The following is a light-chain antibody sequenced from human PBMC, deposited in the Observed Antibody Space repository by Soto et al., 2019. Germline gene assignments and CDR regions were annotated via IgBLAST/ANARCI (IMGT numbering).Light chain of an antibody. CDR3: QHGGA. CDR2: DAS. CDR1: QSISNY. J-gene: IGKJ3*01. V-gene: IGKV3-11*01. Sequence: EVLLTQSPATLSLSPGARATLSCRAGQSISNYLAWYQQKPGQAPRLLIYDASSRATDIPARFSGSGSGTDFTHTISSLEPDDFAVYYCQHGGAFGPGTKVEIK.